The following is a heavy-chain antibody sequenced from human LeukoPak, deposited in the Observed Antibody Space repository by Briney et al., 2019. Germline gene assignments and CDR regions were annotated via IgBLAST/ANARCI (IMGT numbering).Heavy chain of an antibody. CDR1: GFTFSSYW. Sequence: GGSLRLSCAASGFTFSSYWMHWVRQAPGKGLVWVSSISSSSSYIYYADSVKGRFTISRDNAKNSLYLQMNSLRAEDTAVYYCARGTYSGYDLDYWGQGTLVTVSS. CDR3: ARGTYSGYDLDY. J-gene: IGHJ4*02. V-gene: IGHV3-21*01. D-gene: IGHD5-12*01. CDR2: ISSSSSYI.